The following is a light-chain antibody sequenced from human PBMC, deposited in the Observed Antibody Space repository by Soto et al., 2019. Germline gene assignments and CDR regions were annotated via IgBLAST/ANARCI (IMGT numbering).Light chain of an antibody. J-gene: IGKJ4*01. V-gene: IGKV1-5*03. CDR3: QHYLNYPLT. Sequence: DIQMTQSPSTLSASVGDRITITCRSSQSISSWLAWYQQKPGKAPNLLIYKASSLQSGVPSRFSGSGSGTEFTLTISSLQPDDFAIYYCQHYLNYPLTFGGGTKVDI. CDR1: QSISSW. CDR2: KAS.